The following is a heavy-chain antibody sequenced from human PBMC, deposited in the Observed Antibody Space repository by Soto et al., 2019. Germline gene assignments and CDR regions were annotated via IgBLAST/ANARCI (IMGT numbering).Heavy chain of an antibody. J-gene: IGHJ4*02. V-gene: IGHV3-23*01. CDR3: AKDLIRGDGYIDFDY. CDR1: GFTFSNYA. CDR2: IFAGGRST. Sequence: PGGSLRLSCALSGFTFSNYAMSWVRQAPGKGLEWVSTIFAGGRSTYYAASVKGRFTISGDNSKNILFLQMDSLRAEATAVYFWAKDLIRGDGYIDFDYWGQGTLVTVSS. D-gene: IGHD3-10*01.